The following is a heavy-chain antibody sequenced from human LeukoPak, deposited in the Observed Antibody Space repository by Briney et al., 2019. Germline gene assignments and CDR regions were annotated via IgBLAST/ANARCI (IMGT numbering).Heavy chain of an antibody. J-gene: IGHJ4*02. V-gene: IGHV3-21*01. Sequence: GGSLRLSCAASGFTFSSYSMNWVRQAPGKGLEWVSSISGSSSYIYYADSVKGRFTISRHNAKNSLYLQMNSLRAEDTAVYYCARERNTAMVIDYWGQGTLVTVSS. CDR3: ARERNTAMVIDY. CDR2: ISGSSSYI. CDR1: GFTFSSYS. D-gene: IGHD5-18*01.